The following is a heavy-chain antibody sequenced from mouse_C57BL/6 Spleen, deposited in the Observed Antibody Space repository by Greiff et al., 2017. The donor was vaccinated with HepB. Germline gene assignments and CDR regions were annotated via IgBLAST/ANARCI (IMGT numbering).Heavy chain of an antibody. Sequence: EVQGVESGGDLVKPGGSLKLSCAASGFTFSSYGMSWVRQTPDKRLEWVATISSGGSYTYYPDSVKGRVTITRDNAKNTLYLQMSSLKSEDTAMYYCASPMTTVVAGYFDVWGTGTTVTVSS. V-gene: IGHV5-6*01. CDR2: ISSGGSYT. CDR3: ASPMTTVVAGYFDV. J-gene: IGHJ1*03. D-gene: IGHD1-1*01. CDR1: GFTFSSYG.